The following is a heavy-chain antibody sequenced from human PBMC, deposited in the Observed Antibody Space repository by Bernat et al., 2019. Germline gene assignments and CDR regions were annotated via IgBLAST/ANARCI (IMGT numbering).Heavy chain of an antibody. CDR1: GFTFSSYA. J-gene: IGHJ4*02. CDR3: AKRGIVTPGTYYFDY. V-gene: IGHV3-23*01. Sequence: EVQLLESGGGLVQPGGSLRLSCAASGFTFSSYAMGWVRQAPGKGLEWVSSISSNGGATYYADSVKGRFTISRDNSKNTLYLQVNSLRVEDTAVYYGAKRGIVTPGTYYFDYWGLGTLVTVSS. CDR2: ISSNGGAT. D-gene: IGHD1-1*01.